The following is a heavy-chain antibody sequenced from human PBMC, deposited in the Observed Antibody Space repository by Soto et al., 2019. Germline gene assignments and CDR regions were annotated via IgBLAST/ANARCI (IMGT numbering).Heavy chain of an antibody. CDR3: VSGSFPNCFAP. D-gene: IGHD3-10*01. Sequence: QITLKESGPTLVKPTQTLTLTCTFSGFSFSTSGVGVGWIRQPPGKALEWLALIYWNDDKRYSPSLKSRLTIPKDTSKNQVVLTLPNMDPVDTATYYCVSGSFPNCFAPWCQGTLVTVSS. CDR2: IYWNDDK. J-gene: IGHJ5*02. CDR1: GFSFSTSGVG. V-gene: IGHV2-5*01.